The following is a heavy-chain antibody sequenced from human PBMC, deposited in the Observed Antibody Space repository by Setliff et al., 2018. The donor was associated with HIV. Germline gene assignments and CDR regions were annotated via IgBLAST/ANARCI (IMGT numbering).Heavy chain of an antibody. CDR3: ALLWPFDY. J-gene: IGHJ4*02. CDR1: GFTFSSYA. CDR2: ISGSGGSI. Sequence: PGGSLRLSCAASGFTFSSYAMSWVRQAPGKGLEWVSAISGSGGSIGYADSVKGRFSISRDNADNSLYLQMNSLRGEDTAIYYCALLWPFDYWGQGALVTVLL. V-gene: IGHV3-23*01. D-gene: IGHD3-10*01.